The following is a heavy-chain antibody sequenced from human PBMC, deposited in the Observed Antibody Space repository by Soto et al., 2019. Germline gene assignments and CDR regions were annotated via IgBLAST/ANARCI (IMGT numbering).Heavy chain of an antibody. CDR2: IYYSGST. J-gene: IGHJ4*02. CDR3: ARASRYCSGGSCHYFDY. Sequence: PSETLALTCTVSGGSISSSIYYWGWIRQPPGKGLEWIGSIYYSGSTYYNPSLKSRVTISVDTSKNQFSLKLSSVTAADTAVYYCARASRYCSGGSCHYFDYWGQGTLVTVSS. V-gene: IGHV4-39*01. CDR1: GGSISSSIYY. D-gene: IGHD2-15*01.